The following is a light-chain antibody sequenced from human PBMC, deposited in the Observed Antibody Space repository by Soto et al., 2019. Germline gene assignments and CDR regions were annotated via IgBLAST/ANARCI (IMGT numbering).Light chain of an antibody. Sequence: EIVLTQSPGTLSLSPGERATLSCRASQRVSSSYLAWYQQKVGQAPRLLIYAASSRATGVPDRFSGSGSGTDFTLAISSLEPEDFAVYYCKQYGTSPPGTLNQGTKVNIK. CDR3: KQYGTSPPGT. V-gene: IGKV3-20*01. CDR1: QRVSSSY. CDR2: AAS. J-gene: IGKJ1*01.